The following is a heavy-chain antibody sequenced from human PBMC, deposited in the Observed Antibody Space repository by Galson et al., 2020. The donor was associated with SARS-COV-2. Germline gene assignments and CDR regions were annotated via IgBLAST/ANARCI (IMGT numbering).Heavy chain of an antibody. V-gene: IGHV3-48*03. J-gene: IGHJ6*02. CDR3: ARDNDPHNYYYYYGMDV. D-gene: IGHD2-8*01. CDR2: ISSSGSTI. CDR1: GFTFSSYE. Sequence: GGSLRLSCAASGFTFSSYEMNWVRQAPGKGLEWVSYISSSGSTIYYADSVKGRFTISRDNAKNSLYLQMNSLRAEDTAVYYCARDNDPHNYYYYYGMDVWGQWTTVTVSS.